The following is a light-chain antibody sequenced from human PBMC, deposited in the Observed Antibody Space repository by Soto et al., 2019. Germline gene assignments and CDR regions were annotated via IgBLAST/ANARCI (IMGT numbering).Light chain of an antibody. J-gene: IGKJ5*01. CDR2: DAY. CDR3: QQRHMWPIT. V-gene: IGKV3-11*01. Sequence: EVVLTQSPVTLSLSPGERATLSCRASQSFRGLLAWYQQKPGQAPRLLIYDAYNRATGIPPRFSGSGPGTDLTLTISSLEPEDSAVYYCQQRHMWPITFGQGTRLEIK. CDR1: QSFRGL.